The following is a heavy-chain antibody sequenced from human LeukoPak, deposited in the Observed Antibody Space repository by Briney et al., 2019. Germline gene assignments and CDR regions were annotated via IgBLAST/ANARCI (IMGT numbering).Heavy chain of an antibody. J-gene: IGHJ3*02. Sequence: GGSLRLSCAVSGFTFSSYGMNWVRQAPGKGLEWVSGISGSGGSTYYADSVKGRFTISRDNSKNTLYLQINSLRAEDTAVYYCAKRGRQQLVHGRDAFDIWGLGTMVTVS. CDR1: GFTFSSYG. CDR3: AKRGRQQLVHGRDAFDI. V-gene: IGHV3-23*01. CDR2: ISGSGGST. D-gene: IGHD6-13*01.